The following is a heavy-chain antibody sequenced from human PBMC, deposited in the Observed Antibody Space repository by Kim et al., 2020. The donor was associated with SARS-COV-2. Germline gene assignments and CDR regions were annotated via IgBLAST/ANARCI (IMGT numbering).Heavy chain of an antibody. CDR1: GFTFGDYA. CDR2: ISWNGGSL. D-gene: IGHD6-19*01. J-gene: IGHJ4*02. V-gene: IGHV3-9*01. CDR3: AKVKDYNNGWYED. Sequence: SLRLSCAASGFTFGDYAMHWVRQAPGKGLEWVSGISWNGGSLGYADSVKGRFTISRDNAKNSLFLQMDSLRAEDTAFYYCAKVKDYNNGWYEDWGQGTLVTVSS.